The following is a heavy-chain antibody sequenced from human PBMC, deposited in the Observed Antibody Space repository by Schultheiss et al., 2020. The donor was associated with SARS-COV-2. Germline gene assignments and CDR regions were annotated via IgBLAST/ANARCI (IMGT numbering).Heavy chain of an antibody. CDR1: GGSISSGSYY. D-gene: IGHD6-19*01. V-gene: IGHV4-61*02. CDR3: ARNPVSSGWYWGIDY. Sequence: SETLSLTCTVSGGSISSGSYYWSWIRQPAGKGLEWIGRIYTSGSTNYNPSLKSRVTISVDTSKNQFSLKLSSVTAADTAVYYCARNPVSSGWYWGIDYWGQGTLVTVSS. CDR2: IYTSGST. J-gene: IGHJ4*02.